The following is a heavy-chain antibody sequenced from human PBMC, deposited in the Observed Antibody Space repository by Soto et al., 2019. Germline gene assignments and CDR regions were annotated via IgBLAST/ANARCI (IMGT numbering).Heavy chain of an antibody. CDR3: ALRSMAVVPEY. CDR2: LYYGRSA. V-gene: IGHV4-59*01. Sequence: QVQLQESGPGLVKPSETLPLTCAVSGDSISSYYCMWIRQPPGKGLESIGYLYYGRSANYNPSLKXRXTXSXXTSTNQCALTLSSMTAPDTAVYYCALRSMAVVPEYWGQGTLVTVSS. J-gene: IGHJ4*02. CDR1: GDSISSYY. D-gene: IGHD3-22*01.